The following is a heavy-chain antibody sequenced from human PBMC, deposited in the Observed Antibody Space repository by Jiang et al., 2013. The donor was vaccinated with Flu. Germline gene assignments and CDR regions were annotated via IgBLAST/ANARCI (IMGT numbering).Heavy chain of an antibody. Sequence: YSMNWVRQAPGKGRGVGGGEYYLMGTVDFTSESVKGRFTISRDNSENTLYLQMNSLTADDTAVYYCASGTLAGASVISRGFDNWGQGTLLTVSS. V-gene: IGHV3-30-3*01. CDR3: ASGTLAGASVISRGFDN. D-gene: IGHD2-21*01. J-gene: IGHJ4*02. CDR2: YYLMGTV. CDR1: YS.